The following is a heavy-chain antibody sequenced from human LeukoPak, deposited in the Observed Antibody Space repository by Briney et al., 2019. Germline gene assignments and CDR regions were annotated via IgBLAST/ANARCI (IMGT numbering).Heavy chain of an antibody. CDR2: VHTSGTT. D-gene: IGHD2-21*02. CDR3: ARDLGQRGVVTAHYWYFDL. CDR1: GGSIRTKY. J-gene: IGHJ2*01. Sequence: AETLSLTCTVSGGSIRTKYWSWIRQPAGKGLEWIGRVHTSGTTHYNPSLRSRVTISVDNSKNQFSLNLTSVTAPDTAVYYCARDLGQRGVVTAHYWYFDLWGRGTLVTVCS. V-gene: IGHV4-4*07.